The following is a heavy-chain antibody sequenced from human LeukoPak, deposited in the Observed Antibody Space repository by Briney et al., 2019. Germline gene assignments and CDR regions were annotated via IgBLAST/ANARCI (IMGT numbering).Heavy chain of an antibody. CDR3: ASWLQLLWKNEIHDY. CDR2: IYYSGST. V-gene: IGHV4-59*08. J-gene: IGHJ4*02. D-gene: IGHD5-24*01. CDR1: GGSISSYY. Sequence: SETLSLTCTVSGGSISSYYWSWIRQPPGKGLEWIGYIYYSGSTNYNPSLKSRVTISVDTSKNQFSLKLSSVTAADTAVYCCASWLQLLWKNEIHDYWGQGTLVTVSS.